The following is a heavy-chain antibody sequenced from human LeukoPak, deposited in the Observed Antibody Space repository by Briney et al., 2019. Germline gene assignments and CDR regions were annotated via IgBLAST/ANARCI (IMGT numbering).Heavy chain of an antibody. J-gene: IGHJ2*01. CDR3: AKGGAAVDNYWYFDL. V-gene: IGHV3-74*01. CDR2: IKTDGSST. Sequence: GGSLRLSCAASGLTFSSYWIHWVRQAPGKGLVWVSRIKTDGSSTSYADSVKGRFTISRDNAKNTLYLQMNTLRAEDTALYYCAKGGAAVDNYWYFDLWGRGTLVTVTS. CDR1: GLTFSSYW. D-gene: IGHD6-13*01.